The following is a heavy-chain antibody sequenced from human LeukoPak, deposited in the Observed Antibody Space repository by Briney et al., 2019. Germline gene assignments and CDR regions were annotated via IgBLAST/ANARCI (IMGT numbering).Heavy chain of an antibody. D-gene: IGHD6-19*01. CDR3: ARPHSSGWTVDWYFDL. CDR2: IYYSGST. Sequence: SETLSLTCTVSGGSIGSSSYYWGWIRQPPGKGLEWIGSIYYSGSTYYNPSLKSRVTISVDTSKNQFSLKLSSVTAADTAVYYCARPHSSGWTVDWYFDLWGRGTLVTVSS. CDR1: GGSIGSSSYY. J-gene: IGHJ2*01. V-gene: IGHV4-39*01.